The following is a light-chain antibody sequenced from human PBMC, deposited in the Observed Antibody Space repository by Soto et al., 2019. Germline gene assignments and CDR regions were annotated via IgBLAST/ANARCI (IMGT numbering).Light chain of an antibody. CDR2: RAS. CDR1: QSVGNN. CDR3: QQYNKWPIT. V-gene: IGKV3-15*01. J-gene: IGKJ5*01. Sequence: EIVLTQSPGTLSLSPGERATLSCRASQSVGNNYLAWYQQKPGQAPRLLIYRASTRAAGLPDRFSGSGSETDFTLTISSLQSEDFAVYYCQQYNKWPITFGQGTRLEIK.